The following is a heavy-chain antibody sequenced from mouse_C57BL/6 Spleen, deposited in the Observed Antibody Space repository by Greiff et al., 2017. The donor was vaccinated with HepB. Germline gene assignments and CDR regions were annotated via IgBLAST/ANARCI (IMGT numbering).Heavy chain of an antibody. D-gene: IGHD2-4*01. J-gene: IGHJ1*03. CDR1: GFSLTSYG. Sequence: VMLVESGPGLVAPSQSLSITCTVSGFSLTSYGVHWVRQPPGKGLEWLVVIWSDGSTTYNSALKSRLSISKDNSKSQVFLKMNSLQTDDTAMYYCARHGDDYDPHWYFDVWGTGTTVTVSS. CDR3: ARHGDDYDPHWYFDV. V-gene: IGHV2-6-1*01. CDR2: IWSDGST.